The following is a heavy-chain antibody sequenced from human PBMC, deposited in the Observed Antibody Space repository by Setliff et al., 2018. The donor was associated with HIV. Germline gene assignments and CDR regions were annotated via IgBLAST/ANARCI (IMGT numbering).Heavy chain of an antibody. V-gene: IGHV4-59*01. J-gene: IGHJ4*02. D-gene: IGHD3-10*01. CDR3: ARGGGYYDPLVY. CDR2: IYYSGST. Sequence: SETLSLTCTVSGGSISSYYWSWVRQPPGKGLEWIVYIYYSGSTNYNPSLKSRDTISVDTSKNQFPLKLSSVTAADTAVYYCARGGGYYDPLVYWGQGTLVTVSS. CDR1: GGSISSYY.